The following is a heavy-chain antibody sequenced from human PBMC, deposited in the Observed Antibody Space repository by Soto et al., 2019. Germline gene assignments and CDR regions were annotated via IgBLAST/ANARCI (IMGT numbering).Heavy chain of an antibody. CDR1: GFTFRNYG. J-gene: IGHJ5*02. Sequence: GSLRLSCAASGFTFRNYGMNWVRQAPGKGLEWVSYIGIGSSTKYYADSVKGRFTISRDNSKNTLYLQMNSLRAEDTAVYYCARDFYSYGSNWSDPWGQGTLVTVSS. CDR2: IGIGSSTK. V-gene: IGHV3-48*01. CDR3: ARDFYSYGSNWSDP. D-gene: IGHD5-18*01.